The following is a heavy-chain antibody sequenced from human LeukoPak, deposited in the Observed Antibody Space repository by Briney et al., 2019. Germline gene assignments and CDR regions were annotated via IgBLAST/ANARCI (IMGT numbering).Heavy chain of an antibody. J-gene: IGHJ4*02. V-gene: IGHV3-30*02. D-gene: IGHD5-18*01. CDR2: IRYDGSNK. Sequence: PGGSLRLSCAASGFTFSSYGMHWVRQAPGKGLEWVAFIRYDGSNKYYADSVKGRFTISRDNSKNTLYLQMNSLRAEDTVVYYCAIRGGYSYGGRYFDYWGQGTLVTVSS. CDR3: AIRGGYSYGGRYFDY. CDR1: GFTFSSYG.